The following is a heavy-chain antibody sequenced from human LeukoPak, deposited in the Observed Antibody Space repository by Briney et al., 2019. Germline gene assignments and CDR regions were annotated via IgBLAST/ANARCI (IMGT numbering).Heavy chain of an antibody. CDR3: AKGAYRYYYDSSGSPGDYFDY. CDR2: IGSGTVGT. J-gene: IGHJ4*02. V-gene: IGHV3-23*01. Sequence: GGSLRLSCAASGFTISDNAMNWVRQAPGKGLEWVSSIGSGTVGTFYADSVKGRFTISRDNSKNTLYLQMNSLRAEDTAVYYCAKGAYRYYYDSSGSPGDYFDYWGQGTLVTVSS. CDR1: GFTISDNA. D-gene: IGHD3-22*01.